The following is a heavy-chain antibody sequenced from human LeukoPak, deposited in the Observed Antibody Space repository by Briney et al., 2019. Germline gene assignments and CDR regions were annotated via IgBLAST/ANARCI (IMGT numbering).Heavy chain of an antibody. D-gene: IGHD1-26*01. J-gene: IGHJ3*02. CDR2: ISYDGRNE. CDR3: AKDLPPQWELPFDAFDI. Sequence: GGSLRLSCAASGFNFSSYGMHWVRQAPGKGLEWVAVISYDGRNEYYADSLKGRFTISRDNSKNTLYLQMNSLRSGDMSSHYCAKDLPPQWELPFDAFDIWGQGTMVTVSS. V-gene: IGHV3-30*18. CDR1: GFNFSSYG.